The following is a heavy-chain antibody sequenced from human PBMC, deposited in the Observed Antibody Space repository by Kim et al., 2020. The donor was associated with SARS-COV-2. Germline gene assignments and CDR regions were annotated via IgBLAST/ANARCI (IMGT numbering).Heavy chain of an antibody. CDR3: AKFKTGDTGY. J-gene: IGHJ4*02. Sequence: GGSLRLSCAASGFTFSSYGMHWVRQAPGKGLVWVAVISYDGSNKYYADSVKGRFTISRDNSKNTLYLQMNSLRAEDTAVYYCAKFKTGDTGYWGQGTLVTVSS. CDR1: GFTFSSYG. V-gene: IGHV3-30*18. CDR2: ISYDGSNK. D-gene: IGHD7-27*01.